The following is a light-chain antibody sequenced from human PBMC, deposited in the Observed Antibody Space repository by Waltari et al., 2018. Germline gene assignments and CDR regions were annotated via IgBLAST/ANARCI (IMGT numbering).Light chain of an antibody. CDR2: WVS. CDR3: SSYAGSYTFV. V-gene: IGLV2-14*01. Sequence: QSALTQPASVSGSPGQSISISCSGTSSDIGGSTYVSWYQQHPGKAPKLVCFWVSIRPSGFSPRFSVSSSGNTASLTISGLQPEDEADYYCSSYAGSYTFVFGSGTKVIVL. J-gene: IGLJ1*01. CDR1: SSDIGGSTY.